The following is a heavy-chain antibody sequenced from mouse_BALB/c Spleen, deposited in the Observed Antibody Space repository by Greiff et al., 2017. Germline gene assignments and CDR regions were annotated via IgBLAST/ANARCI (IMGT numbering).Heavy chain of an antibody. J-gene: IGHJ4*01. Sequence: QVQLQQPGAELVRPGASVKLSCKASGYTFTSYWINWVKQRPGQGLEWIGNIYPSDSYTNYNQKFKDKATLTVDKSSSTAYMQLSSPTSEDSAVYYCTRRGFTTANAMDYWGQGTSVTFSS. V-gene: IGHV1-69*02. CDR2: IYPSDSYT. D-gene: IGHD1-2*01. CDR3: TRRGFTTANAMDY. CDR1: GYTFTSYW.